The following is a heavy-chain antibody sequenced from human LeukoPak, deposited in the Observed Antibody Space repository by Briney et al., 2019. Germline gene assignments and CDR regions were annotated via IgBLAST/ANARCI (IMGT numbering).Heavy chain of an antibody. CDR1: GFTFSSYA. CDR2: ISGSGGST. V-gene: IGHV3-23*01. Sequence: GGSLRLSCAASGFTFSSYAMSWVRQAPGKGLEWVSAISGSGGSTYYADSVKGRFTISRDNSKNTLYLQMNSLRAEDTAVYYCAKEGTIFGVVIPFFDYWGKGTLVTVSS. CDR3: AKEGTIFGVVIPFFDY. J-gene: IGHJ4*02. D-gene: IGHD3-3*01.